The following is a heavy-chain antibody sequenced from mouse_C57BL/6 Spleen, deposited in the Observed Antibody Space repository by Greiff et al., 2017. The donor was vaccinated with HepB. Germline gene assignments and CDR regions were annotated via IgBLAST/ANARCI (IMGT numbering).Heavy chain of an antibody. V-gene: IGHV1-82*01. CDR3: ARVGSNYGYFDV. Sequence: QVQLKQSGPELVKPGASVKISCKASGYAFSSSWMNWVKQRPGKGLEWIGRIYPGDGDTNYNGTFKGKATLTEDNSSSTAYMQLSSLTSEYSAVYFGARVGSNYGYFDVWGTGTTVTVSS. CDR1: GYAFSSSW. J-gene: IGHJ1*03. CDR2: IYPGDGDT. D-gene: IGHD2-5*01.